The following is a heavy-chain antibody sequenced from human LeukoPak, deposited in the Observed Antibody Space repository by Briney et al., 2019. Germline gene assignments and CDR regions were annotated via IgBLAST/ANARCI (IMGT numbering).Heavy chain of an antibody. D-gene: IGHD3-22*01. V-gene: IGHV4-39*01. CDR1: GDSITTPYY. CDR2: IYYSGST. Sequence: SETLSLTCTVSGDSITTPYYWGWIRQPPGKGLEWIGSIYYSGSTYYNPSLKSRVTISVDTSKNQFSLKLSSVTAADTAVYYCARHGADYYDSSGYSDAFDIWGQGTMVTVSS. J-gene: IGHJ3*02. CDR3: ARHGADYYDSSGYSDAFDI.